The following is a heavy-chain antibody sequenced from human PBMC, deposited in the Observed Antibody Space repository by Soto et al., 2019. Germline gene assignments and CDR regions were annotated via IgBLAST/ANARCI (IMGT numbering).Heavy chain of an antibody. CDR2: IIPIFGTA. CDR3: ARDARMVATNYYYYYGMDV. D-gene: IGHD5-12*01. CDR1: GGTFSSYA. J-gene: IGHJ6*02. Sequence: VASVKVSCKASGGTFSSYAISWVRQAPGQGLEWMGGIIPIFGTANYAQKFQGRVTITADESTSTAYMELSSLRSEDTAVYYCARDARMVATNYYYYYGMDVWGQGTTVTVS. V-gene: IGHV1-69*13.